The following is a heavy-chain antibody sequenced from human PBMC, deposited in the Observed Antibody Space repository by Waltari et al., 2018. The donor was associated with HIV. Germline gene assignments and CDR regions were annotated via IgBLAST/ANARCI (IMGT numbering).Heavy chain of an antibody. J-gene: IGHJ4*02. V-gene: IGHV4-34*01. CDR1: GGSFSGYY. D-gene: IGHD4-4*01. CDR3: ARGKSVTTIVPRNFDY. CDR2: INHSGST. Sequence: QVQLQQWGAGLLKPSETLSLTCAVYGGSFSGYYWSWIRQPPGKGLEWIGEINHSGSTNYNPSLKSRVTISVDTSKNQFSLKLSSVTAADTAVYYCARGKSVTTIVPRNFDYWGQGTLVTVSS.